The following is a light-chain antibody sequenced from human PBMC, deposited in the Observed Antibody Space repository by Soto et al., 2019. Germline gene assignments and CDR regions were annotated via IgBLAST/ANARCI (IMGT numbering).Light chain of an antibody. J-gene: IGKJ5*01. CDR3: QQYDNLSIA. V-gene: IGKV1-33*01. CDR1: QDISNY. CDR2: DAS. Sequence: DIEMTQSPSSLSASVGDRVTITCQASQDISNYLNWYQQKPGQAPKLLIYDASNLETGVTTRFSGSGSGTDFTFTISSLQPEDIATYYCQQYDNLSIAFGQGTRLEIK.